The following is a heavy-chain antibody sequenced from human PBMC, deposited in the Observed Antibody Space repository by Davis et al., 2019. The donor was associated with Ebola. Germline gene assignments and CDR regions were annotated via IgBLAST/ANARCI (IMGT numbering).Heavy chain of an antibody. D-gene: IGHD6-19*01. CDR3: ARDLAVIVAGSSSGAFDV. Sequence: SVKVSCKASGGTFSSYGISWVRQAPGQGLDWMGGIIPVFGIPKYAQKFQGRVTITADESTSTAYMELSSLRSEDTAVYYCARDLAVIVAGSSSGAFDVWGQGTMVIVSS. CDR2: IIPVFGIP. V-gene: IGHV1-69*13. J-gene: IGHJ3*01. CDR1: GGTFSSYG.